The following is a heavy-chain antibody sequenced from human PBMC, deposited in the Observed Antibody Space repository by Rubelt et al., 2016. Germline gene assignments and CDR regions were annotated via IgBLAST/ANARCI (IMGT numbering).Heavy chain of an antibody. V-gene: IGHV6-1*02. CDR3: ARSPGREQLVAYYYYGMDV. Sequence: GLVKPSQTLSLTCAISGDSVSSNSAAWNWIRQSPSRGLEWLGRTYYRSKWYNDYAVSVKSRITINPDTSKNQFSLQLNSVTPEDTAVYYCARSPGREQLVAYYYYGMDVWGQGTTVTVSS. CDR2: TYYRSKWYN. D-gene: IGHD6-6*01. CDR1: GDSVSSNSAA. J-gene: IGHJ6*02.